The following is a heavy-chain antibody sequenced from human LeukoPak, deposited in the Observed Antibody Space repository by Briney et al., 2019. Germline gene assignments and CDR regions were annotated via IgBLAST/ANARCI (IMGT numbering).Heavy chain of an antibody. J-gene: IGHJ5*02. CDR2: IYYSGST. D-gene: IGHD6-13*01. Sequence: SETLSLTCTASGGSISSSSYYWGWIRQPPGKGLEWIGSIYYSGSTYYNPSLKSRVTISVDTSKNQFSLKLSSVTAADTAVYYCARGSGSWPNWFDPWGQGTLVTVSS. CDR3: ARGSGSWPNWFDP. CDR1: GGSISSSSYY. V-gene: IGHV4-39*07.